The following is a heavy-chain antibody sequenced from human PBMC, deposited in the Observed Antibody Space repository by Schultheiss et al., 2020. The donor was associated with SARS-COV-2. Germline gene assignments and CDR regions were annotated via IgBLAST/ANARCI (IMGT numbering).Heavy chain of an antibody. D-gene: IGHD5-12*01. CDR3: ASPPHSDYDYYYYYGMDV. CDR2: MNPNSGNT. V-gene: IGHV1-8*01. CDR1: GYTFTSYD. J-gene: IGHJ6*02. Sequence: ASVKVSCKASGYTFTSYDINWVRQATGQGLEWMGWMNPNSGNTGYAQKFQGRVTITADESTSTAYMELSSLRSEDTAVYYCASPPHSDYDYYYYYGMDVWGQGTTVTVSS.